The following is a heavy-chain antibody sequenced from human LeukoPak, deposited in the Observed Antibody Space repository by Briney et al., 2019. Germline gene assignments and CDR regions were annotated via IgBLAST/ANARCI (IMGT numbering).Heavy chain of an antibody. CDR3: AREDASYGLDY. J-gene: IGHJ4*02. D-gene: IGHD4/OR15-4a*01. V-gene: IGHV4-39*07. CDR2: VHYSGST. Sequence: SETLSLTCSVSGGSISSSSYFWGWIRQPPGKGLEWIASVHYSGSTYYNPSLKSRVTISVDTSKNQFSLKLSSVTAADTAVYYCAREDASYGLDYWGQGTLVTVSS. CDR1: GGSISSSSYF.